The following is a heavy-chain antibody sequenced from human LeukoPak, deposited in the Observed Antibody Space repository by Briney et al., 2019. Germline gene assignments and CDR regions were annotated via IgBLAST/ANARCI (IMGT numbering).Heavy chain of an antibody. Sequence: GGSLRLSCAASGFTVSSNYMTWVRQAPGKGLEWLSVIHSGGGTYYADSAKGRFTISRDTSKNTLYLQMNSLRGEDTAVYYCARDTSDYTFDYGGQGNRVSVFS. CDR2: IHSGGGT. V-gene: IGHV3-53*01. D-gene: IGHD4-11*01. CDR3: ARDTSDYTFDY. J-gene: IGHJ4*02. CDR1: GFTVSSNY.